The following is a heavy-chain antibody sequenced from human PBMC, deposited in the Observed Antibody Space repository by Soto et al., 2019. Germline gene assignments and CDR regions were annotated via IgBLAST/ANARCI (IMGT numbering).Heavy chain of an antibody. D-gene: IGHD6-6*01. CDR1: GFTFSSYA. Sequence: QVQLVESGGGVVQPGRSLRLSCAASGFTFSSYAMHWVRQAPGKGLEWVAVISYDGSNKYYADSVKGRFTISRDNSKNTLYLQMNSLRAEDTAVYYCARDSCSSASFPAFWFDPWGQGTLVTVSS. V-gene: IGHV3-30-3*01. CDR3: ARDSCSSASFPAFWFDP. CDR2: ISYDGSNK. J-gene: IGHJ5*02.